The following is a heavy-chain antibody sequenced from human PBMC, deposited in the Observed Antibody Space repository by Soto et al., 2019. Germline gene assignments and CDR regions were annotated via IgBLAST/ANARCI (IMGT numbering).Heavy chain of an antibody. CDR3: ARDADYGGSRGGMAV. CDR2: IYYSGST. V-gene: IGHV4-31*03. Sequence: QVRLEESGPGLVKPSETLSLICSVSGGSDNNANYFWNWIRHHPENGLEWIGYIYYSGSTRYNPSFKTRATLSIDTSKNQFSLRRNSVSVADTAVYFCARDADYGGSRGGMAVWGRGTTVTVSS. CDR1: GGSDNNANYF. J-gene: IGHJ6*02. D-gene: IGHD4-17*01.